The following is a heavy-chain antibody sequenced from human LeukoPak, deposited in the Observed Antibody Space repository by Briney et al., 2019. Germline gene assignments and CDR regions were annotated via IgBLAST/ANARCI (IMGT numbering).Heavy chain of an antibody. J-gene: IGHJ4*02. CDR1: GGSISIYY. Sequence: PSVTLSLTCTVSGGSISIYYWSWMREPRGKALEWIGYIYYSGGTNYNPSLMSRVSISVDTSKNQSSLKLTSVTAADTAVYYCARHLTIAAAGTFDSWGQGTLVTVSS. V-gene: IGHV4-59*08. CDR3: ARHLTIAAAGTFDS. D-gene: IGHD6-13*01. CDR2: IYYSGGT.